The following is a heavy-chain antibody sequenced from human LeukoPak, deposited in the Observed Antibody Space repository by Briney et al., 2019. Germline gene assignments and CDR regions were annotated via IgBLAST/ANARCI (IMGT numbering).Heavy chain of an antibody. CDR3: ARHTFCSNNGVCPFDY. CDR1: GGSISSYY. CDR2: MYYSGST. J-gene: IGHJ4*02. Sequence: SETLSLTYTVSGGSISSYYWSWIRQPPEKGLEWIGYMYYSGSTNYNPSLKSRVTISVDTSKNQFSLKLSSVTAADAAVYYCARHTFCSNNGVCPFDYWGQGTLVTVSS. D-gene: IGHD2-8*01. V-gene: IGHV4-59*01.